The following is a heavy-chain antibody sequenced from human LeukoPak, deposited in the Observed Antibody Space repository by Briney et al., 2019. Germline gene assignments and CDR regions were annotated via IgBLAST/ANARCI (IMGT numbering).Heavy chain of an antibody. Sequence: ASVKVSCKASGYTFTSYDINWVGQATGQGLEWMGWMNPNVGNTGYAQKFQGRVTMTRDTSISTAYMELSSLTSEDSAVYYCARGIEAGVDYWGQGTLVTVSS. V-gene: IGHV1-8*01. J-gene: IGHJ4*02. CDR2: MNPNVGNT. CDR1: GYTFTSYD. D-gene: IGHD6-13*01. CDR3: ARGIEAGVDY.